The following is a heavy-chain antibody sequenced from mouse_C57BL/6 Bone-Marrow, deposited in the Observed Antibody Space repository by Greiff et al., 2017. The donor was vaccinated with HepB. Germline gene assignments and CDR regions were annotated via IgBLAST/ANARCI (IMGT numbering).Heavy chain of an antibody. J-gene: IGHJ3*01. Sequence: QVQLQQPGAELVKPGASVKMSCKASGYTFTSYWITWVKQRPGQGLEWIGDIYPGSGSTNYNEKFKSKATLTVDTSSSTAYMQLSSLTSEDSAVYYCARLIYYDYERFAYWGQGTLVTVSA. V-gene: IGHV1-55*01. CDR1: GYTFTSYW. D-gene: IGHD2-4*01. CDR3: ARLIYYDYERFAY. CDR2: IYPGSGST.